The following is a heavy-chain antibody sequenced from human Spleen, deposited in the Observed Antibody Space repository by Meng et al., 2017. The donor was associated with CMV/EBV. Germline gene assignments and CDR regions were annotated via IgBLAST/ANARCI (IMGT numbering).Heavy chain of an antibody. J-gene: IGHJ3*01. CDR3: ATKLLSTGFDV. V-gene: IGHV3-21*01. Sequence: GGSLRLSCAASGFTFSSYSMNWVRQAPGKGLEWVSSISSSSSYIYYADSVKGRFTISRDNSKNTVFLQVDNLGPEDTALYFCATKLLSTGFDVWGQGTWVTVSS. CDR1: GFTFSSYS. D-gene: IGHD1-1*01. CDR2: ISSSSSYI.